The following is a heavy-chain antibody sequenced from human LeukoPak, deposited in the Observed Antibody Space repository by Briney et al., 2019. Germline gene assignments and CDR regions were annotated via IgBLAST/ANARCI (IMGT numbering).Heavy chain of an antibody. J-gene: IGHJ4*02. CDR1: GFTFSSYG. D-gene: IGHD3-3*01. CDR2: IWYDGSNK. CDR3: ARDFWNRRSDY. V-gene: IGHV3-33*01. Sequence: PGRSLRLSCAASGFTFSSYGMHWVRQAPGKGLEWVAVIWYDGSNKYYADSVKGRFTISRDNSKNTLYLQMNSLRAEDTAVYYCARDFWNRRSDYWGQGTLVTVSS.